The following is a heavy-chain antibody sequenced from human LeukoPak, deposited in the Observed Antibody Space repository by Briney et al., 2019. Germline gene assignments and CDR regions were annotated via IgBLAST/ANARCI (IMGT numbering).Heavy chain of an antibody. J-gene: IGHJ4*02. Sequence: SETLSLTRTVSGGSISSYYWSWIRQPAGKGLEWIGRIYTSGSTNYNPSLKSRVTMSVDTSKNQFSLKLSSVTAADTAVYYCAGMYYDILTGQSAYWGQGTLVTVSS. V-gene: IGHV4-4*07. CDR1: GGSISSYY. D-gene: IGHD3-9*01. CDR2: IYTSGST. CDR3: AGMYYDILTGQSAY.